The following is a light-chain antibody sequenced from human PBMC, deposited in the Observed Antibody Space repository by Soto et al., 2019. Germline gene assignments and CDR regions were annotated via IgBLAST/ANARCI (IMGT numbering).Light chain of an antibody. CDR3: SSYTSSSTRV. CDR2: EVS. V-gene: IGLV2-14*01. CDR1: SSDVGGYNY. Sequence: QSALTQPASVSGSPGQSITISCTGTSSDVGGYNYVSWYQQHPGKAPKLMIYEVSHRHSGVSNRFSGSKSGNTASLTISGLQAEDEADYYCSSYTSSSTRVFGGGTKLTVL. J-gene: IGLJ2*01.